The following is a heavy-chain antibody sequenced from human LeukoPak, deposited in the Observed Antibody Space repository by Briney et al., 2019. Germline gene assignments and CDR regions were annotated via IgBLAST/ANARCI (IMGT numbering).Heavy chain of an antibody. Sequence: GGSLRLSCSASGFTFSSYAMHWVRQAPGKGLEYVSAISSNGGSTYYADSVKGRFTISRDNSKNTLYLQMSSLRAGDTAVYYCVKVGYSYGWGPFDYWGQGTLVTVSS. CDR1: GFTFSSYA. V-gene: IGHV3-64D*06. J-gene: IGHJ4*02. CDR2: ISSNGGST. D-gene: IGHD5-18*01. CDR3: VKVGYSYGWGPFDY.